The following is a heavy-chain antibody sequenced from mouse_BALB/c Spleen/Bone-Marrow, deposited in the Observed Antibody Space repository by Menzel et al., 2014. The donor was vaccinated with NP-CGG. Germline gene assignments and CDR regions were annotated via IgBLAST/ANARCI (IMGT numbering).Heavy chain of an antibody. V-gene: IGHV14-3*02. D-gene: IGHD1-1*01. CDR1: GFNIKDTY. J-gene: IGHJ1*01. CDR2: IDPANGNT. CDR3: ARGYGSSYGTGYFDV. Sequence: EVKLMESGAGLVKPGASVKLSCTASGFNIKDTYMRWVKQRPEQGLEWIGRIDPANGNTKYDPKFQGKATITADTSSNTAYLQLSSLTSEDTAVYYCARGYGSSYGTGYFDVWGAGTTVTVSS.